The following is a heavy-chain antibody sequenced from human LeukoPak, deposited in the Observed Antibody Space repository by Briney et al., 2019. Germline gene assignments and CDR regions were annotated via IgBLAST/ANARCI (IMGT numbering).Heavy chain of an antibody. CDR2: IYYSGHT. D-gene: IGHD3-10*01. Sequence: SETLSLTCTVSGDSISSKNFYWGWIRKPPGKDLEWIASIYYSGHTYFNPSLKSRVTLSVDTSKNQFSLKLTSVTAADTAVYHCARIYDRGSGGGDDYWGQGTLVTVSS. J-gene: IGHJ4*02. CDR1: GDSISSKNFY. V-gene: IGHV4-39*07. CDR3: ARIYDRGSGGGDDY.